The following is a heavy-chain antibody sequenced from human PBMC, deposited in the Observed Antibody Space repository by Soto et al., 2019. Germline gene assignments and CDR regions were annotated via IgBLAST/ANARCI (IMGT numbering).Heavy chain of an antibody. Sequence: ASVKVSCKASGGTFSSYTISWVRQAPGQGLEWMGRIIPILGIANYAQKFQGRVTITADKSTSTAYMELSSLRSEDTAVYYCARSSGQQLVPNPGNWFDPWGQGTLITVSS. V-gene: IGHV1-69*02. J-gene: IGHJ5*02. CDR3: ARSSGQQLVPNPGNWFDP. CDR1: GGTFSSYT. D-gene: IGHD6-13*01. CDR2: IIPILGIA.